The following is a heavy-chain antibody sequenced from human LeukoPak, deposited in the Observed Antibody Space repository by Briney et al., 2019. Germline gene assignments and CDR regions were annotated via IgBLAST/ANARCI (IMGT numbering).Heavy chain of an antibody. J-gene: IGHJ4*02. D-gene: IGHD4-17*01. CDR2: ISSSSSYI. CDR1: GFRFRSYG. CDR3: ATTTVTPTDTLEY. Sequence: GGSLRLSCDASGFRFRSYGIHWVRQAPGKGLEWVSSISSSSSYIYYADSVKGRFTISRDNAKNSLYLQMNSLRAEDTAVYYCATTTVTPTDTLEYWGQGTLVTVSS. V-gene: IGHV3-21*01.